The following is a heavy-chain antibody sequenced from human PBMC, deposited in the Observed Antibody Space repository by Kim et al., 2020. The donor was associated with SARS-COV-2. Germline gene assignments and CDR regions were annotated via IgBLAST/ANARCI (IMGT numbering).Heavy chain of an antibody. Sequence: SGNDFMESVGGRFTIPRDNAKNALYLQMKSLRDEDTAVYYCARGRYRFGLWGQGTLVTVSS. CDR3: ARGRYRFGL. CDR2: SGN. D-gene: IGHD3-9*01. V-gene: IGHV3-7*04. J-gene: IGHJ4*02.